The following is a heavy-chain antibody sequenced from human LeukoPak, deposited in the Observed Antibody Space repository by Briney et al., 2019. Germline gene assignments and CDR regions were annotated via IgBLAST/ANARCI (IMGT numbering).Heavy chain of an antibody. CDR1: GFTCSGSA. D-gene: IGHD2-2*01. CDR2: IRDKANSYAT. CDR3: TRWDCTTTGCYPFDY. V-gene: IGHV3-73*01. Sequence: GGSLRLSCAASGFTCSGSAIHWVRQASGKGLEWVGRIRDKANSYATAYIASVKGRFTISRDDSKNTAYLQMSSLKTEDTAVYYCTRWDCTTTGCYPFDYWGQGTLVTVSS. J-gene: IGHJ4*02.